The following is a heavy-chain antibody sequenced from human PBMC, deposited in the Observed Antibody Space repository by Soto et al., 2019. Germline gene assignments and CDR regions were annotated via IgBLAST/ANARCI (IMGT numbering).Heavy chain of an antibody. CDR2: IYWDDYK. D-gene: IGHD3-3*01. Sequence: QITLNESGPTVVRPTETLTLTCRFSGFSLTTSGVGVGWIRQSPGKAPEWLALIYWDDYKRYSASLKSRLNITKHTSKHQVVLTVSDLDPTDTATYYCAHRVLRTVFGLVTTTAIYFDFWGQGTPVAVSS. J-gene: IGHJ4*02. CDR1: GFSLTTSGVG. CDR3: AHRVLRTVFGLVTTTAIYFDF. V-gene: IGHV2-5*02.